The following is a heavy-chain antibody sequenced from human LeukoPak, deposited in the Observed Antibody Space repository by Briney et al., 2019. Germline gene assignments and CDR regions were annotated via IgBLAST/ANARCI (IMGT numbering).Heavy chain of an antibody. CDR1: GFTFSSYA. V-gene: IGHV3-23*01. CDR2: IDASGGST. D-gene: IGHD6-19*01. J-gene: IGHJ5*02. Sequence: GSLRLSCAASGFTFSSYAMTWVRQAPGKGLEWVSSIDASGGSTYYADSVKGRFTISRDNSKNTFFLQMNTLRAADTAVYYCAKGSGSGWYGWFAPWGQGTLVTVSS. CDR3: AKGSGSGWYGWFAP.